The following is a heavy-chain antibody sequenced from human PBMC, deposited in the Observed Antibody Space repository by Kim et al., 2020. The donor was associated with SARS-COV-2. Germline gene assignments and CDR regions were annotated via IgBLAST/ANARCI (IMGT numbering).Heavy chain of an antibody. J-gene: IGHJ6*02. CDR2: IWYDGSNK. CDR1: GFTFSSYG. CDR3: AREIYDFWSGYGQGQYYYGMDV. V-gene: IGHV3-33*01. Sequence: GGSLRLSCAASGFTFSSYGMHWVRQAPGKGLEWVAVIWYDGSNKYYADSVKGRFTISRDNSKNTLYLQMNSLRAEDTAVYYCAREIYDFWSGYGQGQYYYGMDVWGQGTTVTVSS. D-gene: IGHD3-3*01.